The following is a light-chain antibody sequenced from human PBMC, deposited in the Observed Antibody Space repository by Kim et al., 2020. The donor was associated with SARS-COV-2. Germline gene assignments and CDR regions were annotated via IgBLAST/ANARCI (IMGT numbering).Light chain of an antibody. CDR3: QTWGTGIWV. V-gene: IGLV4-69*01. J-gene: IGLJ3*02. Sequence: QLVLTQSPSASASLGPSVKLTCTLSSGHSSYVIAWHQQQPEKGPRYLMKLNSDGSHTKGDGIPDRFSGSSSGAERYLTISSLQSEDEADYYCQTWGTGIWVFGGGTQLTVL. CDR2: LNSDGSH. CDR1: SGHSSYV.